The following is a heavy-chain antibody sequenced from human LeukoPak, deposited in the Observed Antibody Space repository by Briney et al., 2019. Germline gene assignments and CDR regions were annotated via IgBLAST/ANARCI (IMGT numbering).Heavy chain of an antibody. J-gene: IGHJ4*02. CDR1: GFTFSRYE. CDR3: ARDYASDY. Sequence: PGGSLRLSCAASGFTFSRYEMNWVRQAPGKGLEWASYISRSGDTIYFADSVKGRFTISRDNAKNSLYLQMSSLRAEDTAVYYCARDYASDYWGQGTLVTVSS. CDR2: ISRSGDTI. D-gene: IGHD3-10*01. V-gene: IGHV3-48*03.